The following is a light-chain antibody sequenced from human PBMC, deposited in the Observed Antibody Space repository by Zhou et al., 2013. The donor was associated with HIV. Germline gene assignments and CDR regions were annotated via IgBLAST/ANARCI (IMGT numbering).Light chain of an antibody. Sequence: EIVLTQSPGTLSLSPGERATLSCRASQTVPSNYLAWYQQKPGQAPRLLIYTTFTRATGVPARFSGSGSGTEFTLTINTMQSDDFALYYCQQYYDWPYTFGQGTKLEIK. CDR1: QTVPSN. CDR2: TTF. V-gene: IGKV3-15*01. CDR3: QQYYDWPYT. J-gene: IGKJ2*01.